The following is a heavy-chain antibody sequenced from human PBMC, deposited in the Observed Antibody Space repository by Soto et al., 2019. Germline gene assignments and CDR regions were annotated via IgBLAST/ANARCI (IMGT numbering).Heavy chain of an antibody. V-gene: IGHV3-23*01. J-gene: IGHJ4*02. CDR2: ISASGGST. D-gene: IGHD5-12*01. Sequence: EVQLLDSGGGLVQPGGSLRLSCAASGFTFSNYVMNWVRQAPGKGLDWVSAISASGGSTYYADSVKGRFTISRDNYKNTVHQLMSSRRAEDTFVYYCTIGPIRSGYDLDNWEQGTL. CDR1: GFTFSNYV. CDR3: TIGPIRSGYDLDN.